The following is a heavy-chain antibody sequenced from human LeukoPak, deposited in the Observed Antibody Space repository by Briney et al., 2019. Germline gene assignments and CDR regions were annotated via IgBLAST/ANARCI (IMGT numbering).Heavy chain of an antibody. CDR1: GYTFTSYD. V-gene: IGHV1-8*01. CDR3: ARAEASRSSGKILGY. J-gene: IGHJ4*02. D-gene: IGHD1-26*01. CDR2: MNPNSGNA. Sequence: GASVKVSCKASGYTFTSYDINWVRQAPGQGPEWMGWMNPNSGNAGYAEKFQGRVTMTRNTSISTAYMELSSLTSEDTAVYYCARAEASRSSGKILGYWGQGTLVTVSS.